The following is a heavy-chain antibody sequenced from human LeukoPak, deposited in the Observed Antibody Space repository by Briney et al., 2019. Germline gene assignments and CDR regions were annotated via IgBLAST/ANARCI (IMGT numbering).Heavy chain of an antibody. Sequence: GASVKVSCKASGYTFTGYYMNWVRQAPGQGLEWMGRINPNSGGTNYAQKFQGRVTMTRDTSISTAYMELSRLRSDDTAVYYCAGVLRYFDWLLGYDYWGQGTLVTVSS. CDR2: INPNSGGT. D-gene: IGHD3-9*01. V-gene: IGHV1-2*06. CDR3: AGVLRYFDWLLGYDY. CDR1: GYTFTGYY. J-gene: IGHJ4*02.